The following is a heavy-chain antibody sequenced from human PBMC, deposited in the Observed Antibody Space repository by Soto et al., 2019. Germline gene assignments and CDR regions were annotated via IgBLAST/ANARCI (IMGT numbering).Heavy chain of an antibody. Sequence: EVQLLESGGGLVQPGGSLRLSCAASGFTFSSYAMRWVRQAPGKGLEWVSAISGSGDSTYYADSVKGRFTTSRDNSKNTLYLQMNSLRAEETAIYYCARRGSGSYYDCWGQGTLVTVSS. CDR2: ISGSGDST. V-gene: IGHV3-23*01. J-gene: IGHJ4*02. D-gene: IGHD1-26*01. CDR1: GFTFSSYA. CDR3: ARRGSGSYYDC.